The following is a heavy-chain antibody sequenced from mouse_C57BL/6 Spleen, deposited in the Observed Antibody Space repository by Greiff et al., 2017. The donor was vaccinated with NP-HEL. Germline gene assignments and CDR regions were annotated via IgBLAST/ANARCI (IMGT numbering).Heavy chain of an antibody. V-gene: IGHV5-16*01. CDR3: ARVRYYFDY. Sequence: EVQLVESEGGLVQPGSSIKLSCTASGFTFSDYYMAWVRQVPEKGLEWVANINYDGSSTYYLDSLKSRFIISRDNAKNILYLQMSSLKSEDTATYYCARVRYYFDYWGQGTTLTVSS. CDR2: INYDGSST. J-gene: IGHJ2*01. CDR1: GFTFSDYY.